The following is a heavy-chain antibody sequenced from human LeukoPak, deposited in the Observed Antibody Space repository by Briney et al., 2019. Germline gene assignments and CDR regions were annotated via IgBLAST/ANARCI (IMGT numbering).Heavy chain of an antibody. CDR2: INPSGGTT. J-gene: IGHJ4*02. D-gene: IGHD5-12*01. CDR1: GYTFTSYY. V-gene: IGHV1-46*01. CDR3: ARGQYSGYDSVDF. Sequence: ASVKVSCKASGYTFTSYYLHWVRQAPGQGLEWMGIINPSGGTTSYAQKFQGRVTMTRDTSTSTVYMELSSLRSEDTAVYYCARGQYSGYDSVDFRGQGTLATVSS.